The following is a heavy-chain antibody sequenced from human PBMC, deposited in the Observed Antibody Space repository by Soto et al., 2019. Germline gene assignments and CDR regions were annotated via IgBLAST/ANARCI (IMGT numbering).Heavy chain of an antibody. D-gene: IGHD2-21*02. Sequence: SETLSLTCTVSGVSMNNTSYYWGWIRQSPGKGLEWIGTIYFSGSTFYNPSLKSRLTISIDRSKNQFSLRLTSVTAADTALYFCARQRTSVVTQAYFDVWGPGSLVTVSS. CDR1: GVSMNNTSYY. V-gene: IGHV4-39*01. J-gene: IGHJ4*02. CDR2: IYFSGST. CDR3: ARQRTSVVTQAYFDV.